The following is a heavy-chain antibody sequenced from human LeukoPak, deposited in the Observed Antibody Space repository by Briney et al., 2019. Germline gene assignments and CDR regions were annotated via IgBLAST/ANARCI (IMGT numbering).Heavy chain of an antibody. CDR3: ASPYYYDSSGNAFDI. J-gene: IGHJ3*02. D-gene: IGHD3-22*01. CDR2: IYTSGST. V-gene: IGHV4-4*07. CDR1: GGSISSYY. Sequence: SETLSLTCTVSGGSISSYYWSWIRQPAGKGLEWIGRIYTSGSTNYNPSLKSRVTMSVDTSKNQFSLKLSSATAADTAVYYCASPYYYDSSGNAFDIWGQGTMVTVSS.